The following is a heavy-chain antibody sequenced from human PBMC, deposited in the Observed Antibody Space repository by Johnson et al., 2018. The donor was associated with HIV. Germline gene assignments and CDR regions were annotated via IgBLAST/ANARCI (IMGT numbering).Heavy chain of an antibody. J-gene: IGHJ3*02. V-gene: IGHV3-30*18. CDR3: AKTYYDFGRGYYGAFEI. CDR2: ISYDGSNK. CDR1: GFTFSNYG. D-gene: IGHD3-3*01. Sequence: VQLVESGGGVVQPGRSLRLSCAASGFTFSNYGMHWVRQAPVKGLEWVAVISYDGSNKYYADSVKGRFTISRDNSKNTLYLQMNSLRAEDTAVYYCAKTYYDFGRGYYGAFEIWGQGTMVTVSS.